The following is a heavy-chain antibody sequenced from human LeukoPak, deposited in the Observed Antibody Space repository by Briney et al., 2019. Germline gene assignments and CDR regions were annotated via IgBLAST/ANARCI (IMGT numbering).Heavy chain of an antibody. Sequence: GGSLRLSCAASGFTFSSYEMNWVRQAPGKGLEWVSYISSSGSTIYYADSVKGRFTISRDNAKNSLYLQMNSLRAEDTALYYCAKRGYSSSWYEGPYFDYWGQGTLVTVSS. V-gene: IGHV3-48*03. CDR2: ISSSGSTI. CDR1: GFTFSSYE. D-gene: IGHD6-13*01. J-gene: IGHJ4*02. CDR3: AKRGYSSSWYEGPYFDY.